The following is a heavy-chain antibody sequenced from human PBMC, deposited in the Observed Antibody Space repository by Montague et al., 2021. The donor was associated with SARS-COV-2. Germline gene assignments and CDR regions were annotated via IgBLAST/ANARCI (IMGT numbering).Heavy chain of an antibody. CDR1: GGSFSRYF. CDR3: VGAPNEYYFDY. CDR2: ISPTGST. D-gene: IGHD3-16*01. J-gene: IGHJ4*02. V-gene: IGHV4-34*01. Sequence: SDTLSLTCDVYGGSFSRYFWSWIRQPPGRGPESIGHISPTGSTRYNPSLDSRVTISLDTSKSRLSLELTSVTVADTSIYFCVGAPNEYYFDYWGQGTPVSVSS.